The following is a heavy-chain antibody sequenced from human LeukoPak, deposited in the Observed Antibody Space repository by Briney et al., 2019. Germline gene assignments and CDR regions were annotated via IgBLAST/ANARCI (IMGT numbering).Heavy chain of an antibody. D-gene: IGHD6-13*01. V-gene: IGHV3-23*01. Sequence: GGSLRLSCAASGFTFSSYAMSWVRRAPGKGLEWVSGISGSGGSTYYADSVKGRFTISRNNAKNSLYLQMNSLRAEDTAVYYCARGYSSSTLDYWGQGTLVTVSS. CDR3: ARGYSSSTLDY. J-gene: IGHJ4*02. CDR2: ISGSGGST. CDR1: GFTFSSYA.